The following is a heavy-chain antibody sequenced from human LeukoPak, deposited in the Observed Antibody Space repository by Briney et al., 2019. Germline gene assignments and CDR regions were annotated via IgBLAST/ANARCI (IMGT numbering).Heavy chain of an antibody. CDR2: ISSSSSYI. CDR1: GFTFSSYS. Sequence: GGSLRLSCAASGFTFSSYSMNWVRQAPGKGLEWVSSISSSSSYIYCADSVKGRFTISRDNAKNSLYLQMNSLRAEDTAVYYCARPLGSGWPYDAFDIWGQGTMVTVSS. J-gene: IGHJ3*02. CDR3: ARPLGSGWPYDAFDI. V-gene: IGHV3-21*01. D-gene: IGHD6-19*01.